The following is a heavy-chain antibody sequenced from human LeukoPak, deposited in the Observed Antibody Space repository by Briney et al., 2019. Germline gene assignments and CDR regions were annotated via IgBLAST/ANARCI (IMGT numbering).Heavy chain of an antibody. J-gene: IGHJ4*02. CDR3: AKDQGYGDYVFDY. D-gene: IGHD4-17*01. CDR2: ISGSGGST. V-gene: IGHV3-23*01. CDR1: GFTFSSYA. Sequence: GGSLRLSCAASGFTFSSYAMSWVRQAPGKGLEWVSAISGSGGSTYYADSVKGRFTISRDNSKNTLYPQMNSLRAEDTAVYYCAKDQGYGDYVFDYWGQGTLVTVSS.